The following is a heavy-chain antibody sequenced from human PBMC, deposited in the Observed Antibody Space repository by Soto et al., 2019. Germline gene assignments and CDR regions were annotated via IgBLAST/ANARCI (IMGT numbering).Heavy chain of an antibody. CDR3: ARDWRYYDSSGYYWGYYYGMDV. CDR2: IWYDGSNK. CDR1: GFTFSSYG. D-gene: IGHD3-22*01. V-gene: IGHV3-33*01. Sequence: GGSLRLSCAASGFTFSSYGMHWVRQAPGKGLEWVAVIWYDGSNKYYADSVKGRFTISRDNSKNTLYLQMNSLRAEDTAVYYCARDWRYYDSSGYYWGYYYGMDVWGQGTTVTVSS. J-gene: IGHJ6*02.